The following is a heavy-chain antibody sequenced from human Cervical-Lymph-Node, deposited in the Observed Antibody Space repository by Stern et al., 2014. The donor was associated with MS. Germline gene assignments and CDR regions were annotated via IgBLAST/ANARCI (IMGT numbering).Heavy chain of an antibody. CDR3: ARDLGGAGWFDP. V-gene: IGHV4-31*03. D-gene: IGHD3-16*01. Sequence: VQLVQSGPGLVKPSQTLSLPCTVSGGSISNDRHYWTWIRQPPGQGLEWIGCIYYSGSTYYKSSLKSRVTISVDPSKSQFSLKLNSVTAADTAIYYCARDLGGAGWFDPWGQGTLVTVSS. CDR2: IYYSGST. J-gene: IGHJ5*02. CDR1: GGSISNDRHY.